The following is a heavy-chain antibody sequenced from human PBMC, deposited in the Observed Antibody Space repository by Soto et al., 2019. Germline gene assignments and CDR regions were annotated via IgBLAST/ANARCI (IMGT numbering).Heavy chain of an antibody. Sequence: QLQLQESGPGLVKPSETLSLTCTVSGGSISSSSYYWGWIRQPPGKGLEWIGSIYYSGSTYYNPSLKSRVTISVDTSKNQFSLKLSSVTAADTAVYYCAAHYIWGSLPDYWGQGTLVTVSS. CDR2: IYYSGST. J-gene: IGHJ4*02. CDR3: AAHYIWGSLPDY. D-gene: IGHD3-16*01. CDR1: GGSISSSSYY. V-gene: IGHV4-39*01.